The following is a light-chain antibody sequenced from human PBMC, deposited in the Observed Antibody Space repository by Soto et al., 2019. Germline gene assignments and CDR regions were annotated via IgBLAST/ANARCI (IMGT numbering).Light chain of an antibody. V-gene: IGKV3-15*01. CDR3: QQYNSWPLT. CDR2: GAS. CDR1: QSVNSN. Sequence: EIVMTQSPATLSVSPGERATLSCRASQSVNSNLAWYQQKPGQAPRLLIYGASTRATDVPARFSGSGSGTEFTLTVSSLQSEDFGVYSCQQYNSWPLTFGGGTKV. J-gene: IGKJ4*01.